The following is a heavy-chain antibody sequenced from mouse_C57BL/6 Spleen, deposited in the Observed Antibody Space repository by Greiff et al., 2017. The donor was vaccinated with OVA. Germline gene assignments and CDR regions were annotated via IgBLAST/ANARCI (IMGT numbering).Heavy chain of an antibody. V-gene: IGHV5-15*01. CDR3: ARQGELTGTFYYAMDY. D-gene: IGHD4-1*01. J-gene: IGHJ4*01. CDR1: GFTFSDYG. Sequence: DVMLVESGGGLVQPGGSLKLSCAASGFTFSDYGMAWVRQAPRQGPEWVAFISNLAYSIYYADTVTGRFTISRENAKNTLYLEMSSLRSEDTAMYYCARQGELTGTFYYAMDYWGQGTSVTVSS. CDR2: ISNLAYSI.